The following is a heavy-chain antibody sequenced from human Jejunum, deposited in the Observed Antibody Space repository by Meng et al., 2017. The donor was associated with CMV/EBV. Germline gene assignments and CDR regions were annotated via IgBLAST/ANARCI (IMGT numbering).Heavy chain of an antibody. CDR1: GYTFTAYY. CDR2: INPNTGGT. CDR3: ARDLSGYYSFVDY. J-gene: IGHJ4*02. V-gene: IGHV1-2*02. D-gene: IGHD3-22*01. Sequence: LVQSGAEVKKPGASVQVSCKASGYTFTAYYMHWVRQDAGQGLEWMGWINPNTGGTNYAPKFQDRVTMTRDTSITTAYMDLSRLTSDDTAVYYCARDLSGYYSFVDYWGQGTLVTVSS.